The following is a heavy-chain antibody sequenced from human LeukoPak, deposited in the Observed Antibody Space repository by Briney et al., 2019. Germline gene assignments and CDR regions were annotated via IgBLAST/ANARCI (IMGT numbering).Heavy chain of an antibody. CDR1: GFTFSSYA. D-gene: IGHD2-2*01. Sequence: GGSLRLSCAASGFTFSSYAMSWVRQAPGKGVEWVSAISGSGGSTYYADSVKGRFTISRDNSKNTLYLQMNSLRAEDTAVYYCAKASNPPLATFPTLDYWGQGTLVTVSS. V-gene: IGHV3-23*01. CDR3: AKASNPPLATFPTLDY. CDR2: ISGSGGST. J-gene: IGHJ4*02.